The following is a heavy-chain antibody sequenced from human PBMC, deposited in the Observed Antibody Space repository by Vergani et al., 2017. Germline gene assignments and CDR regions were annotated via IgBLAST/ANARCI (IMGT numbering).Heavy chain of an antibody. Sequence: QVQLQESGPGLVKPSQTLSLTCTVSGGSINIGSYYWSWIRQPPGKGLEWIGYIYYSGSTNYNPSLKSRVTISVDTSKNQFSLKLSSVTAADTAVYYCARDPDYYDSSGYSAANIWGQGTMVTVSS. CDR1: GGSINIGSYY. CDR2: IYYSGST. D-gene: IGHD3-22*01. CDR3: ARDPDYYDSSGYSAANI. J-gene: IGHJ3*02. V-gene: IGHV4-61*01.